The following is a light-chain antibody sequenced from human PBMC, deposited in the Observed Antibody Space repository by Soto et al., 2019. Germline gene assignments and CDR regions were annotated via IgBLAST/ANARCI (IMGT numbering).Light chain of an antibody. Sequence: CSSTMTQSQGDRATXSCSTSHILSSTYLAWYQQKPGDAPRLLVYGASSRGTGIPDRFSAFGSGTDFTLTISRLEPEDFAMYCCQQYFRCPITFGRGTRMDI. J-gene: IGKJ5*01. V-gene: IGKV3-20*01. CDR3: QQYFRCPIT. CDR1: HILSSTY. CDR2: GAS.